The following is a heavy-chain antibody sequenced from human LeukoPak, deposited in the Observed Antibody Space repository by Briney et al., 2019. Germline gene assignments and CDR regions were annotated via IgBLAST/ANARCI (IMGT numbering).Heavy chain of an antibody. D-gene: IGHD1-20*01. CDR2: ISAYNGNT. J-gene: IGHJ4*02. Sequence: GASVKVSCKASGYTFTSYGISWVRQAPGQGLEWMGWISAYNGNTNYAQKLQGRVTMTTDTSTSTAYMELRSLRSDDTAVYYCARDSSITGTAHFDYWGQGTLVTVSS. CDR3: ARDSSITGTAHFDY. V-gene: IGHV1-18*01. CDR1: GYTFTSYG.